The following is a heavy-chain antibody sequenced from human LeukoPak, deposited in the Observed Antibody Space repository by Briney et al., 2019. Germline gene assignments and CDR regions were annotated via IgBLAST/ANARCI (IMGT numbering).Heavy chain of an antibody. Sequence: ASVTVSCKASGGTFSSYAISWVRQAPGQGLEWMGGIIPIFGTANYAQKFQGRVTITADESTSTAYMELSSLRSEDTAVYYCAREPNGSGSNWGQGTLVTVSS. CDR1: GGTFSSYA. D-gene: IGHD3-10*01. CDR3: AREPNGSGSN. V-gene: IGHV1-69*13. CDR2: IIPIFGTA. J-gene: IGHJ4*02.